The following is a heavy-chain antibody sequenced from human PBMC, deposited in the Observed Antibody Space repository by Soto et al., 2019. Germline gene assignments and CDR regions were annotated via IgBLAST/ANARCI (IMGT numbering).Heavy chain of an antibody. CDR3: ARSFGVAAAGPFDY. D-gene: IGHD6-13*01. Sequence: ASVKVSCKASGYTFTSYYMHWVRQAPGQGLEWMGIINPSGGSTRYAQKFQGRVTMTRDTSKNQFSLKLSSVTAADTAVYYCARSFGVAAAGPFDYWGQGTLVTVSS. V-gene: IGHV1-46*01. J-gene: IGHJ4*02. CDR2: INPSGGST. CDR1: GYTFTSYY.